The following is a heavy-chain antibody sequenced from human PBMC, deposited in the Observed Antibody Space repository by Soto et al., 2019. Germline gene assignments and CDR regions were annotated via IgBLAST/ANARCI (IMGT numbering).Heavy chain of an antibody. J-gene: IGHJ4*02. V-gene: IGHV3-15*01. CDR2: IKSKTDGGTT. CDR3: TTAIVVVPAAVDY. D-gene: IGHD2-2*01. CDR1: GFTFSNAW. Sequence: GGSLRLSCAASGFTFSNAWMSWVHQAPGKGLEWVGRIKSKTDGGTTDYAAPVKGRFTISRDDSKNTLYLQMNSLKTEDTAVYYCTTAIVVVPAAVDYWGQGTLVTVSS.